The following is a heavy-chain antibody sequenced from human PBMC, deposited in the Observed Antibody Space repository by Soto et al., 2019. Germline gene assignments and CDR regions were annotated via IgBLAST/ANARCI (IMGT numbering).Heavy chain of an antibody. V-gene: IGHV3-23*01. CDR3: GTGLGMATAYDGLDV. D-gene: IGHD5-18*01. J-gene: IGHJ6*02. CDR1: GFTFSNYA. CDR2: ISGSGGTT. Sequence: EVQLLESGGGLVQPGGSLRLSCAASGFTFSNYAMSWVRQAPGKGLEWVSAISGSGGTTFYAVSVKGRFTISRANSKDTLYLQVNSRRAEDTAVYYCGTGLGMATAYDGLDVWGQGTTVTVSS.